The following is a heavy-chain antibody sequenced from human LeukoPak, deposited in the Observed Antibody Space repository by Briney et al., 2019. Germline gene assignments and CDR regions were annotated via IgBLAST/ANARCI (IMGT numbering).Heavy chain of an antibody. CDR3: ARQEARNYYYEGLDY. CDR2: ISYNGGRK. Sequence: GGSLRLSCVASGFSFSGYAIHWVRQAPGKGLEWVALISYNGGRKDYADSVKGRFTINRDNSKNTVYLQMNSLRPDDTAIYFCARQEARNYYYEGLDYWGQGNLVTVSS. D-gene: IGHD3-22*01. CDR1: GFSFSGYA. V-gene: IGHV3-30*04. J-gene: IGHJ4*02.